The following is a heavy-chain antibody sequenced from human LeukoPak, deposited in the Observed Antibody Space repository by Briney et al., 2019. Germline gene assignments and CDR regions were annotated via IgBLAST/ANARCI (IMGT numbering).Heavy chain of an antibody. J-gene: IGHJ3*02. V-gene: IGHV4-31*03. Sequence: PSETLSLTFTVSGGSISSGGYYWSWIRQHPGKGLEWIGYIYYSGSTYYNPSLKSRVTISVDTSKNQFSLKLSSVTAADTAVYYCARAEDDSSGYFPIWSAFDIWGQGTMVTVSS. D-gene: IGHD3-22*01. CDR2: IYYSGST. CDR3: ARAEDDSSGYFPIWSAFDI. CDR1: GGSISSGGYY.